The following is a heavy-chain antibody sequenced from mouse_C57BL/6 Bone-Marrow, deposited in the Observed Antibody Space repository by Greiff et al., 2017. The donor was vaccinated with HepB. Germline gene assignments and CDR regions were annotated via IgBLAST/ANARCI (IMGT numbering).Heavy chain of an antibody. CDR2: IDPETGGT. CDR3: TRNYYGSSYWYFDV. V-gene: IGHV1-15*01. Sequence: VQLQQSGAELVRPGASVTLSCKASGYTFTDYEMHWLKQTPVHGLEWIGAIDPETGGTAYNQKFKGKAILTADKSSSTAYMELRSLTSEDSAVYYCTRNYYGSSYWYFDVWGTGTTVTVSS. CDR1: GYTFTDYE. J-gene: IGHJ1*03. D-gene: IGHD1-1*01.